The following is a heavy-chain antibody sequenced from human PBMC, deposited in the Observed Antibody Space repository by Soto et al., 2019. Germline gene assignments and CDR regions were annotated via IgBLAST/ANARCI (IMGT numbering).Heavy chain of an antibody. D-gene: IGHD2-2*01. CDR1: GYTFSGYY. V-gene: IGHV1-2*02. J-gene: IGHJ6*02. CDR2: INPNSGGT. CDR3: ARSLTEGYCTITGCYARPLYGMDV. Sequence: ASVKVSCKASGYTFSGYYIHWLRQAPGQGLEWMGWINPNSGGTNYAQKFQGRVTVTRDTPTSTAYMELSRLTSDDTAVYYCARSLTEGYCTITGCYARPLYGMDVWGQGTTVTVSS.